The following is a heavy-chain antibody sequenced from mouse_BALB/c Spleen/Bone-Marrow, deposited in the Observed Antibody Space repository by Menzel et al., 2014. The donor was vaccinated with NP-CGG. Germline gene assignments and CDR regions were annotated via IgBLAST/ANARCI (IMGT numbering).Heavy chain of an antibody. CDR2: ISGGGNS. CDR3: ARARGVYAPPPYSFVY. D-gene: IGHD2-10*01. Sequence: EVMLVESGGGLVKPGGSLKLSCAASGFSFSSYAVSWVRQTPEKRLEWVASISGGGNSYHSDNMKGRFTISRDNARNILHMKMSSLRSEDTSVYYCARARGVYAPPPYSFVYWGQGTALTVSS. V-gene: IGHV5-6-5*01. J-gene: IGHJ2*01. CDR1: GFSFSSYA.